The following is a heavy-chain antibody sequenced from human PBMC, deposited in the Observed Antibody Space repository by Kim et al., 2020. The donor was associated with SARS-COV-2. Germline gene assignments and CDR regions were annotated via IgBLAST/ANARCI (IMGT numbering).Heavy chain of an antibody. CDR1: GFTFSSSW. J-gene: IGHJ4*02. V-gene: IGHV3-74*01. CDR3: AGGNFHAW. D-gene: IGHD2-2*01. Sequence: GGSLRLSYAASGFTFSSSWMHWVRLPPGKGLEWVSRINSDGTITSYADSVKGRFTISRDNAENTLSLQMNSLRAEDTALYYCAGGNFHAWWGQGTLVAVSS. CDR2: INSDGTIT.